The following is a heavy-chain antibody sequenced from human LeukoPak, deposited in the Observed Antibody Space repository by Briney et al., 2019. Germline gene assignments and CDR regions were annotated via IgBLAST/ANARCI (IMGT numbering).Heavy chain of an antibody. J-gene: IGHJ4*02. CDR1: GFTVSSNY. V-gene: IGHV3-53*01. CDR3: ARGLGFLEWLGYDY. Sequence: GGSLRLSCAASGFTVSSNYMSWVRQAPGKGLEWVSVIYSGGSTYYADSVKGRFTISRDNSKNTLYLQMNSLRAEDTAVYYCARGLGFLEWLGYDYWGQGTLVTVSS. D-gene: IGHD3-3*01. CDR2: IYSGGST.